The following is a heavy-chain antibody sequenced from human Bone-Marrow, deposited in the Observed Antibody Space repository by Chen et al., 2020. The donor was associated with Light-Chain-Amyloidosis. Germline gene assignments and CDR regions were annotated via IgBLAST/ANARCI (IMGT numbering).Heavy chain of an antibody. V-gene: IGHV3-30*03. CDR1: GFTFSSYG. CDR2: ISYDGSNK. D-gene: IGHD5-18*01. Sequence: QVQLVESGGGVVQPGRSLRLSCAASGFTFSSYGMHWVRQAPGKGLEWVAVISYDGSNKYYADSVKGRFTISRDNSKNTLYLQMNSLRAEDTAVYYCARVGIQGMTFERYNYYYYMDVWGKGTTVTVSS. J-gene: IGHJ6*03. CDR3: ARVGIQGMTFERYNYYYYMDV.